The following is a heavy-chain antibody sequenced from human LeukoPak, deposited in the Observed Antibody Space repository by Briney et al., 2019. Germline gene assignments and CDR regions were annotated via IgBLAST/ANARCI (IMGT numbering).Heavy chain of an antibody. V-gene: IGHV3-21*01. Sequence: SGGSLRLSCAASGFTFSSYSMNWVRQAPGKGLEWVSSISSSSSHIYYAGSVKGRFTISRDNSKNTLYLQMNSLRAEDTAVYYCARDQSGSYYPFDYWGQGTLVTVSS. CDR3: ARDQSGSYYPFDY. CDR2: ISSSSSHI. D-gene: IGHD3-10*01. J-gene: IGHJ4*02. CDR1: GFTFSSYS.